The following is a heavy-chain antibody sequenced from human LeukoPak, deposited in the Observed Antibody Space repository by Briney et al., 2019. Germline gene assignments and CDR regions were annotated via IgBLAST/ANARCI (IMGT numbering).Heavy chain of an antibody. CDR1: GFTFSDYY. D-gene: IGHD5-24*01. CDR2: ISSSGSTI. J-gene: IGHJ6*03. CDR3: ARAERGSYYYYMDV. Sequence: GGSLRLSCAASGFTFSDYYMNWIRQAPGKGLEWISYISSSGSTIYYADSVKGRFTISRDSAKNSLFLQMNSLRAEDTAVYYCARAERGSYYYYMDVWGKGTTVTVSS. V-gene: IGHV3-11*04.